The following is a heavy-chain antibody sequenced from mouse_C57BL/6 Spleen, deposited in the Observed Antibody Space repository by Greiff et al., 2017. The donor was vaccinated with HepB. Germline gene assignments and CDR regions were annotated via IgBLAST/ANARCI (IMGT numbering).Heavy chain of an antibody. J-gene: IGHJ2*01. CDR1: GYTFTSYW. V-gene: IGHV1-69*01. CDR2: IDPSDSYT. Sequence: QVQLQQPGAELVMPGASVKLSCKASGYTFTSYWLHWVKQRPGQGLEWIGEIDPSDSYTNYNQKFKGKSTLTVDKSSSTAYMQLSSLTSEDSAVYYCARRAANWSYFDYWGQGTTLTVSS. CDR3: ARRAANWSYFDY. D-gene: IGHD4-1*01.